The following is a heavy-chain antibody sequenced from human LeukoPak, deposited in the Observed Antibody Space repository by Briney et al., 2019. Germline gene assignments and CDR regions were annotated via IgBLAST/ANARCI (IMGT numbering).Heavy chain of an antibody. J-gene: IGHJ6*02. CDR2: IRSKAYGGTT. V-gene: IGHV3-49*03. CDR3: TRSVVVKERNYYYGMDV. D-gene: IGHD3-22*01. CDR1: GFTFSSYA. Sequence: PGGPLRLSCAASGFTFSSYAMSWFRQAPGKGLEWVGFIRSKAYGGTTEYAASVKGRFTISRDDSKSIAYLQMNSLKTEDTAVYYCTRSVVVKERNYYYGMDVWGQGTTVTVSS.